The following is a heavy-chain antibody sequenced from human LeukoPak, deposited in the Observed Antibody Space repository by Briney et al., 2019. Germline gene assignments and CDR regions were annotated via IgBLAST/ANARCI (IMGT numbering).Heavy chain of an antibody. V-gene: IGHV1-69*05. CDR3: ARAGVYSGSYLDAFDI. CDR1: GGTFSSYA. Sequence: SVKVSCKASGGTFSSYAISWVRQAPGQGLEWMGGIIPIFGTANYAQKFQGRVTITTDESTSTAYMELSSLRSEATAVYYYARAGVYSGSYLDAFDIWGQGTMVTVSS. J-gene: IGHJ3*02. D-gene: IGHD1-26*01. CDR2: IIPIFGTA.